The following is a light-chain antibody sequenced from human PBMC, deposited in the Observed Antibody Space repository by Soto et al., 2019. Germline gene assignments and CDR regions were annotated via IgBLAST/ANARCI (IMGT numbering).Light chain of an antibody. J-gene: IGKJ4*01. CDR1: QSISSW. V-gene: IGKV1-5*01. CDR2: DAS. Sequence: DVHMAHSPSTLSASVGDRVTITCRASQSISSWLAWYQQKPGKAPKLLIYDASSLESGVPSRFSGSGSGTEFTLTISSLQPDDFATYYCQQYNNYPLTFGGGTKV. CDR3: QQYNNYPLT.